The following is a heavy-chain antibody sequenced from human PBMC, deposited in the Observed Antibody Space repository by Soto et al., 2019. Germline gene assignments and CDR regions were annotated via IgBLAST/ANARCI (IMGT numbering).Heavy chain of an antibody. V-gene: IGHV1-69*01. J-gene: IGHJ4*02. CDR1: GGTFSSYA. Sequence: QVQLVQSGAEVKKPGSSVKVSCKASGGTFSSYAISWVRQAPGQGLEWMGGIIPIFGTANYAQKFQGRVTITADESTSTAYMELSSLRSEDTAVYYCARDRIAARPGLFEYWGQGTLVTVSS. D-gene: IGHD6-6*01. CDR2: IIPIFGTA. CDR3: ARDRIAARPGLFEY.